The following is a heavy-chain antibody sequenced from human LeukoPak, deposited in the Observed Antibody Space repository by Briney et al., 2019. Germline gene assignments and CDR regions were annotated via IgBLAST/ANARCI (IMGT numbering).Heavy chain of an antibody. CDR2: IYYSGST. V-gene: IGHV4-59*01. Sequence: SETLSLTCTVSGGSISSYYWSWIRQPPGKGLEWIGYIYYSGSTNYNPSLKSRVTISVDTSKNQFSLKLSSVTAADTAVYYYARDPYGDYADAFDIWGQGTMVTVSS. D-gene: IGHD4-17*01. CDR1: GGSISSYY. CDR3: ARDPYGDYADAFDI. J-gene: IGHJ3*02.